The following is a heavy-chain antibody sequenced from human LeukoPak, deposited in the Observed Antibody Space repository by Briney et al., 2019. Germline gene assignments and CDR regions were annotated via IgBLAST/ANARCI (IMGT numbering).Heavy chain of an antibody. V-gene: IGHV4-31*03. CDR3: ARVNSGYVTQDYWFDY. CDR1: GGSISSGGYY. CDR2: IYYSGST. Sequence: SETLSLTCTVSGGSISSGGYYWSWIRQHPGKGPEWIGYIYYSGSTYYNPSLKSRVTISVDTSKNQFSLKLSSVTAADTAVYYCARVNSGYVTQDYWFDYWGQGTLVTVSS. J-gene: IGHJ4*02. D-gene: IGHD5-12*01.